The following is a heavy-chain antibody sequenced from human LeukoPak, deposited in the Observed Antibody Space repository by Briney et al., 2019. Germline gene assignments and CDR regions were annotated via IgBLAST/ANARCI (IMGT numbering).Heavy chain of an antibody. CDR3: ARGMKQQCYGY. V-gene: IGHV4-59*12. CDR2: IYYSGST. CDR1: GGSISSYY. J-gene: IGHJ4*02. D-gene: IGHD6-13*01. Sequence: SETLSLTCTVSGGSISSYYWSWIRQPPGKGLEWIGYIYYSGSTNYNPSLKSRVTISVDTSKNQFSLKLSSVTAADTAVYYCARGMKQQCYGYWGQGTLVTVSS.